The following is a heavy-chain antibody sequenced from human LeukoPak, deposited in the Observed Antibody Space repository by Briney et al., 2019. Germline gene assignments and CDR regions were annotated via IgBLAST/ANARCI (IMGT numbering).Heavy chain of an antibody. CDR2: INGDGRNI. J-gene: IGHJ4*02. V-gene: IGHV3-74*01. Sequence: DPGGSLRLSCVASGFTFSSYWMHWVRHDPRKGLVWVSRINGDGRNINYADSVRGRFTISRDNAKNTLFLQMNSLRAEDTALYHCARVGNLRSVDYWGQGTLVTVSS. D-gene: IGHD4-17*01. CDR1: GFTFSSYW. CDR3: ARVGNLRSVDY.